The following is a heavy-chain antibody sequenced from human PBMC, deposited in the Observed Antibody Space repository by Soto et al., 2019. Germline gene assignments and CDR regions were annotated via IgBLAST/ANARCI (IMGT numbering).Heavy chain of an antibody. CDR2: IHPSGDT. J-gene: IGHJ1*01. CDR3: VRGYCTTTPCSGDFQH. V-gene: IGHV1-46*01. Sequence: QVQLVQSGAEVKKPGASVKVACKASGYKFTTYFIHWVRQAPGQGLEWMGMIHPSGDTGCGQKFRGRVTMTIDTSTPTAYMELRNLTSEDTAIYFSVRGYCTTTPCSGDFQHWGQGTLVTVSS. D-gene: IGHD2-8*01. CDR1: GYKFTTYF.